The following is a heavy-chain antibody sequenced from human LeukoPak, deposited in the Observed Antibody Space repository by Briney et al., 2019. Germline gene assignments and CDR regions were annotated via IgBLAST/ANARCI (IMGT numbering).Heavy chain of an antibody. CDR1: GFTVSRNY. D-gene: IGHD1-26*01. CDR2: IYSGDST. CDR3: ARDRRSIMGAPNGFDP. V-gene: IGHV3-66*01. J-gene: IGHJ5*02. Sequence: PGGSLRLSCAASGFTVSRNYMSWVRQAPGKGLEWVSVIYSGDSTYYADSVKGRFTISRDNSKNTLYLQMNSLRAEDTAVYYCARDRRSIMGAPNGFDPWGQGTLVTVSS.